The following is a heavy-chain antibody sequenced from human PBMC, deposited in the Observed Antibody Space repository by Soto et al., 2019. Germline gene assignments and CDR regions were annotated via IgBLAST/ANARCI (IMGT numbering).Heavy chain of an antibody. CDR3: ARHNYGSGSTYFDY. Sequence: SETLSLTCTVSGGSISSYYWSWIRQPPGKGLEWIGYIYYSGSSNYNPSLKSRVTISVDTSKNQFSLKLNSMTAADTAVYYCARHNYGSGSTYFDYWGQGTLVTVSS. CDR1: GGSISSYY. D-gene: IGHD3-10*01. V-gene: IGHV4-59*08. J-gene: IGHJ4*02. CDR2: IYYSGSS.